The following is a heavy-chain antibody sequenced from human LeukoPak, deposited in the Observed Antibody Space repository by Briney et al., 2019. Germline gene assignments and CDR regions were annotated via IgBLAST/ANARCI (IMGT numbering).Heavy chain of an antibody. V-gene: IGHV1-69*05. CDR3: ARDRIPAAPSYSYFYMDV. D-gene: IGHD6-13*01. CDR2: IIPIFGTK. CDR1: GGDLSRYG. J-gene: IGHJ6*03. Sequence: GASVKVSCKASGGDLSRYGISWVRLAPGQGLEWMGGIIPIFGTKNYAQRFQGRVTITTDESTSAVYMELSSLGSEDTAVYYCARDRIPAAPSYSYFYMDVWGKGTTVTVSS.